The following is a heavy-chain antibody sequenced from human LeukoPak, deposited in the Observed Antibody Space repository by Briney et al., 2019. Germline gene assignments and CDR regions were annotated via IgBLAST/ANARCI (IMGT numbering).Heavy chain of an antibody. J-gene: IGHJ4*02. Sequence: GGSLRLSCAASGFTFSSYGMHWVRRAPGKGLEWVAVIWYDGSNKYYADSVKGRFTISRDNSKNTLYLQMNSLRAEDTAVYYCAKDRDYGSGSYLGYWGQGTLVTVSS. D-gene: IGHD4-17*01. V-gene: IGHV3-33*06. CDR3: AKDRDYGSGSYLGY. CDR1: GFTFSSYG. CDR2: IWYDGSNK.